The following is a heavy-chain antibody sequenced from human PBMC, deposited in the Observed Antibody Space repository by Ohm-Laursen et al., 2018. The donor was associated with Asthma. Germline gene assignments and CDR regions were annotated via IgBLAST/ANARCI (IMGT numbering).Heavy chain of an antibody. CDR2: ISYDGSNK. J-gene: IGHJ6*02. CDR1: GFTFSSYG. D-gene: IGHD6-19*01. CDR3: ARGGSSGWPYYYYYGMDV. Sequence: SLRLSCSASGFTFSSYGMHWVRQAPGKGLEWVAVISYDGSNKYYADSVKGRFTISRDNSKNTLYLQMNSLRAEDTAVYYCARGGSSGWPYYYYYGMDVWGQGTTVTVSS. V-gene: IGHV3-30*03.